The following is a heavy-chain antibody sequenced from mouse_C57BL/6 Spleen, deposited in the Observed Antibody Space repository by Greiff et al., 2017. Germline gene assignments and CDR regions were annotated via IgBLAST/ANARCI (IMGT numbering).Heavy chain of an antibody. CDR2: IHPNSGST. J-gene: IGHJ4*01. V-gene: IGHV1-64*01. CDR1: GYTFTSYW. D-gene: IGHD1-1*01. Sequence: QVQLQQPGAELVKPGASVKLSCKASGYTFTSYWMHWVKQRPGQGLEWIGMIHPNSGSTNYNEKFKSKATLTVDKSSSTAYMQLSSLTSEDSAVYYCARDYGSSYRGAMDYWGQGTSVTVSS. CDR3: ARDYGSSYRGAMDY.